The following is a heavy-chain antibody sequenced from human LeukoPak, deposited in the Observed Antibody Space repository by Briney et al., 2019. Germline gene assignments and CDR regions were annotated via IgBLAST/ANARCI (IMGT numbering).Heavy chain of an antibody. Sequence: PGGSLRLSCAASGFTFSSYNMKWVRQAPGKGLEWVSFISTTSNYIYYADSVKGRFTISRDNAKNSLYLQMNSLRGEDAALYYCARAAVCSTTSCDGGIDYWGQGTLVTVSS. CDR3: ARAAVCSTTSCDGGIDY. CDR2: ISTTSNYI. CDR1: GFTFSSYN. V-gene: IGHV3-21*06. D-gene: IGHD2-2*01. J-gene: IGHJ4*02.